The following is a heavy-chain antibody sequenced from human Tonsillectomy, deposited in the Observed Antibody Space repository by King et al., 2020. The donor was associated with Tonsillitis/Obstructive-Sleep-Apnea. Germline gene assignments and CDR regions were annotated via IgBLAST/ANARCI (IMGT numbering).Heavy chain of an antibody. J-gene: IGHJ6*03. CDR1: GGTFSSYA. V-gene: IGHV1-69*09. CDR2: IIPILGTP. Sequence: QLVQSGAEVKKPGSSVKVSCKASGGTFSSYAITWVRQAPGQGLEWMGRIIPILGTPNYAQKFQGRVTITADKSTSTAYMELSSLSSEDTAVYYCAREGGVVAAIGYYYMDVWGKGTTVTVSS. CDR3: AREGGVVAAIGYYYMDV. D-gene: IGHD2-15*01.